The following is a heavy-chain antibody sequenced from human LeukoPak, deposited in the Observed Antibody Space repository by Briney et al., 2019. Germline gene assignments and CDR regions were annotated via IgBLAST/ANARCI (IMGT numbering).Heavy chain of an antibody. CDR1: GGSFSGYY. Sequence: SETLSLTCAVYGGSFSGYYWSWIRQPPGKGLEWIGEINHSGSTNYNPSLKSRVTISVDTSKNQFSLKLSSVTAADTAVYYCARGRGEWLFPHRWFDPWGQGTLVTVSS. CDR3: ARGRGEWLFPHRWFDP. V-gene: IGHV4-34*01. D-gene: IGHD3-3*01. J-gene: IGHJ5*02. CDR2: INHSGST.